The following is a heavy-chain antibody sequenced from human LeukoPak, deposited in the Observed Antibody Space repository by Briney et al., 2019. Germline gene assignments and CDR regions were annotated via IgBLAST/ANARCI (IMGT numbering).Heavy chain of an antibody. CDR2: MNSNSGNT. V-gene: IGHV1-8*01. CDR3: ARGRGTMVRGVIFRWFDP. D-gene: IGHD3-10*01. J-gene: IGHJ5*02. CDR1: GYTFTSYD. Sequence: AASVKVSCKASGYTFTSYDINWVRQATGQGLEWMGWMNSNSGNTGYAQKFQGRVTMTRNTSISTAYMKLSSLRSEDTAVYYCARGRGTMVRGVIFRWFDPWGQGTLVTVSS.